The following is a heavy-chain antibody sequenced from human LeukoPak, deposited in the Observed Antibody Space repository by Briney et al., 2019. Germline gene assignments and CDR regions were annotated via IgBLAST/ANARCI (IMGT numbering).Heavy chain of an antibody. CDR2: IYPAYSDT. CDR1: GYTLTSYW. D-gene: IGHD6-13*01. J-gene: IGHJ4*02. V-gene: IGHV5-51*01. Sequence: PGESLKISCKGAGYTLTSYWIGWVRQPPGKGLEWMGIIYPAYSDTRYGPSFQGRVLISADKSINTAFLQWSSLKASDTAMYYCARRSVIAAAGVDYWGQGTLVTVSS. CDR3: ARRSVIAAAGVDY.